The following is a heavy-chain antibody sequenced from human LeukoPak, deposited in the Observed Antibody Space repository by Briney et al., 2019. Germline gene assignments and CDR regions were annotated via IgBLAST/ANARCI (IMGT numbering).Heavy chain of an antibody. CDR3: AIRMNTAMVNDAFDI. CDR2: MNPNSGNT. CDR1: GYTFTSYD. D-gene: IGHD5-18*01. Sequence: ASVKVSCKASGYTFTSYDINWVRQATGQGLEWMGWMNPNSGNTGYAQKFQGRVTMTRNTSISTAYMELSSLRSEDTAVYYCAIRMNTAMVNDAFDIWGQGTMVTVSS. J-gene: IGHJ3*02. V-gene: IGHV1-8*01.